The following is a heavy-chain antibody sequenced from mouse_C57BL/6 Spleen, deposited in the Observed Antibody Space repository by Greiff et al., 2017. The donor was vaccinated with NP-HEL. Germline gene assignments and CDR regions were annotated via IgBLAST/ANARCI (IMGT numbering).Heavy chain of an antibody. CDR2: IYPGDGDT. V-gene: IGHV1-82*01. CDR3: ATHSNYDWYFDV. D-gene: IGHD2-5*01. J-gene: IGHJ1*03. Sequence: VQLQQSGPELVKPGASVKISCKASGYAFSSSWMNWVKQRPGKGLEWIGRIYPGDGDTNYNGKFNGKATLTADKSSSTAYMQLSSLTSEDSAVYFCATHSNYDWYFDVWGTGTTVTVSS. CDR1: GYAFSSSW.